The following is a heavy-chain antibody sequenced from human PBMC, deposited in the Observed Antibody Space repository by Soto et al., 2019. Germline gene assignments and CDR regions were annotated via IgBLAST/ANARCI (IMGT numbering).Heavy chain of an antibody. CDR1: GGSISSSYYY. D-gene: IGHD5-12*01. J-gene: IGHJ4*02. Sequence: QVLLQESGPGLVQPSQTLSLTCNVSGGSISSSYYYWSWIRQPPGKGLEWIGYIYYSGSTYYNPSRKSRLTISVDTSKNQFSLKLNSVTAADTAVYYCARENSGYDPTGSFDYWGQGTLVTVSS. CDR3: ARENSGYDPTGSFDY. V-gene: IGHV4-30-4*01. CDR2: IYYSGST.